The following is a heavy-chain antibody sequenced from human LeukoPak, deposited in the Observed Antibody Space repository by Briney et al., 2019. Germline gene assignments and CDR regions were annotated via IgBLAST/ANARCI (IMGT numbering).Heavy chain of an antibody. J-gene: IGHJ4*02. CDR3: AREDDGSGYYRGKCDY. Sequence: TGGSLRLSCAASGYTFSSYEINCVRQAPGKGLEWVSYIWCSGSTIYYADSVKGRFTISRDNAKYSLYLQMNSLRAEDTAVYYGAREDDGSGYYRGKCDYWGQGTLVTVS. CDR2: IWCSGSTI. CDR1: GYTFSSYE. V-gene: IGHV3-48*03. D-gene: IGHD3-22*01.